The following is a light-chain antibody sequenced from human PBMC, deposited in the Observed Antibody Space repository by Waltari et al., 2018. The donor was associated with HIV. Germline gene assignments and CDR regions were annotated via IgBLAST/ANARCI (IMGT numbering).Light chain of an antibody. Sequence: QSALTQPASVSGSPGQSITVSCTGTSSDVGGDNFVYWYQQHPGKAPKLIIFDVFKRPAGVSERFSGSRSGNTASLTVSGLQAEDEADYYCCSYAGSRTWVFGGGTALTVL. V-gene: IGLV2-23*02. CDR3: CSYAGSRTWV. J-gene: IGLJ3*02. CDR1: SSDVGGDNF. CDR2: DVF.